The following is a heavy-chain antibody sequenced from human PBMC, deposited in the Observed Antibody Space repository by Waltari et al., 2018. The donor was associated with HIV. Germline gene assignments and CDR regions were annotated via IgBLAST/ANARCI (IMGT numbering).Heavy chain of an antibody. J-gene: IGHJ4*02. V-gene: IGHV3-48*03. CDR2: ISSSGSTI. CDR3: ARDGSSYYGLDY. Sequence: EVQVVESGGGLVQPGGSLRLSCAASGFTFSTYAMNWVRQAPGKGLEWVSYISSSGSTIYYADSVKGRLTISRDNAKNSLDLQMNSLRAEDTAVYFCARDGSSYYGLDYWGRGTLVTVSS. D-gene: IGHD1-26*01. CDR1: GFTFSTYA.